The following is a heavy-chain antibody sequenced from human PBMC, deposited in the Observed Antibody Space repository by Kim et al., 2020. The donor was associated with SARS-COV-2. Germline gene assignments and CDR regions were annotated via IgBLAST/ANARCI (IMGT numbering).Heavy chain of an antibody. Sequence: VKGRFTISRDNSKNTLYLQMNSLRAEDTAVYYCAKGVQGYCSGGSCYWDYWGQGTLVTVSS. J-gene: IGHJ4*02. CDR3: AKGVQGYCSGGSCYWDY. V-gene: IGHV3-23*01. D-gene: IGHD2-15*01.